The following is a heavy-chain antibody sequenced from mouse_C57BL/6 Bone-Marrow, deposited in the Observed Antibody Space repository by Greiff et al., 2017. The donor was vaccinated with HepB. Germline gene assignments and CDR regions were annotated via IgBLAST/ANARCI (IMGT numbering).Heavy chain of an antibody. D-gene: IGHD2-10*01. Sequence: DVQLVESGGGLVKPGGSLKLSCAASGFTFSDYGMHWVRQAPEKGLEWVAYISSGSSTIYYADTVKGRFTISRDNAKNTLFLQMTSLRSEDTAMYYCARGRAYFPSMDYWGQGTSVTVSS. CDR3: ARGRAYFPSMDY. CDR1: GFTFSDYG. J-gene: IGHJ4*01. CDR2: ISSGSSTI. V-gene: IGHV5-17*01.